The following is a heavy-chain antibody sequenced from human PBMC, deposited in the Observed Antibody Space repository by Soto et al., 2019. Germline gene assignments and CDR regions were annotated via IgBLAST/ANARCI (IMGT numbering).Heavy chain of an antibody. Sequence: SETLSLTCAVYGGSFSGYYWSWIRQPPGKGLEWIGEINHSGSTNYNPSLKSRVTISVDTSKNQFSLKLSSVTAADTAVYYCARVRDIVVVVATGNAYNWFDPWGQGTLVTVSS. CDR2: INHSGST. J-gene: IGHJ5*02. V-gene: IGHV4-34*01. CDR1: GGSFSGYY. CDR3: ARVRDIVVVVATGNAYNWFDP. D-gene: IGHD2-15*01.